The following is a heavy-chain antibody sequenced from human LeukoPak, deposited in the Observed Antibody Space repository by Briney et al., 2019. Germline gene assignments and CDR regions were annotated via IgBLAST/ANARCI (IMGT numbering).Heavy chain of an antibody. V-gene: IGHV3-30*18. Sequence: GGSLRLSCAASGFTFSSYGMHWVRQTPGKGLEWVAVISYDGSNKYYADSVKGRFTISRDNSKNTLHLQMNSLRSEDTAVYYCAEDRAAAGDGYFDYWGQGTLVTVSS. D-gene: IGHD6-13*01. J-gene: IGHJ4*02. CDR1: GFTFSSYG. CDR3: AEDRAAAGDGYFDY. CDR2: ISYDGSNK.